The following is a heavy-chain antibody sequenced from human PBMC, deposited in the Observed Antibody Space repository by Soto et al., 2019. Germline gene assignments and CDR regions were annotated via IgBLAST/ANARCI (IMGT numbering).Heavy chain of an antibody. CDR1: GGSFSGYY. CDR2: TNHSGSA. J-gene: IGHJ6*02. CDR3: ARNGWYYGMDV. D-gene: IGHD4-17*01. V-gene: IGHV4-34*01. Sequence: SETLSLTCAVYGGSFSGYYWSWIRQPQGKGLEWIGETNHSGSANYNPSLKSRVTISADTSKNQFSLKLSSVTAADTAVYSCARNGWYYGMDVWGQGTTVTVSS.